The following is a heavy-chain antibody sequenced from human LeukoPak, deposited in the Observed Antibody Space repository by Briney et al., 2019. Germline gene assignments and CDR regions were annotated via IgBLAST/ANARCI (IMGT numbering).Heavy chain of an antibody. J-gene: IGHJ4*02. CDR1: GFTFGDYA. Sequence: PGRSLSLSCTSSGFTFGDYAMSWVRRAPGKGLEWGGFIRSKAYGGTTEYAASVKGRFTISRDDSKSIAYLQMNSLKTEDTAVYYCTRVSTATFGYWGQGTLVTVSS. CDR3: TRVSTATFGY. V-gene: IGHV3-49*04. D-gene: IGHD5/OR15-5a*01. CDR2: IRSKAYGGTT.